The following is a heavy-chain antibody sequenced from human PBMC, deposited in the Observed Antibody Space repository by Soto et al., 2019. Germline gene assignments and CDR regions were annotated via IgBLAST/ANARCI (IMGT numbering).Heavy chain of an antibody. Sequence: GGSLRLSCAASGFTFSSYGMHWVRQAPGKGLEWVAVISYDGSNKYYADSVKGRFTISRDNSKNTLYLQMNSRRAEDTAVYYCERPQSGYTYGRYYYYGLGVWGQGPTVTVSS. CDR3: ERPQSGYTYGRYYYYGLGV. CDR2: ISYDGSNK. J-gene: IGHJ6*02. CDR1: GFTFSSYG. D-gene: IGHD5-18*01. V-gene: IGHV3-30*03.